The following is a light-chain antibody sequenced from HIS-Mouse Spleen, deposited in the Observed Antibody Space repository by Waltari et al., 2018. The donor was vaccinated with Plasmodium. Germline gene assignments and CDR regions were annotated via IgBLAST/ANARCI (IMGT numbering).Light chain of an antibody. CDR3: QQYGSSPYT. Sequence: EIVLTQSPGTLSLSPGERATLPCRASQSVSSSYLAWYQQKPRQAPRLLIYGASRRATGIPDRFSGSGSGTDFTLTISRLEPEDFAVYYCQQYGSSPYTFGQGTKLEIK. CDR1: QSVSSSY. V-gene: IGKV3-20*01. J-gene: IGKJ2*01. CDR2: GAS.